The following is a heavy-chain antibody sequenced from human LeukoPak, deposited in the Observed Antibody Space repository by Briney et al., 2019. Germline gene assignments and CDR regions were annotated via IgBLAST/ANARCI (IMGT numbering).Heavy chain of an antibody. CDR3: ATPLAYCRGGSSYDSGHFDF. CDR1: GYPFTRYW. Sequence: ASVKVFCKASGYPFTRYWIHWVRRARGQGLEWGGVIDHNHGTATDSQTFPGRATMTRDMSTNTVYRHLSPLRPEDTAMYFCATPLAYCRGGSSYDSGHFDFWGQGTLVTVSS. J-gene: IGHJ4*01. V-gene: IGHV1-46*01. CDR2: IDHNHGTA. D-gene: IGHD2-15*01.